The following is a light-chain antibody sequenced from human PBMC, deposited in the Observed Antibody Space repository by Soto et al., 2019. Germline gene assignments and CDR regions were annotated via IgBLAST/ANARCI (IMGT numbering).Light chain of an antibody. Sequence: EIVMTQSPATLSVSPGASATLSCRASQSVSTNLAWYQQKPGQVPRVLIYGASTRATEIPARFSGSGSGTEFTLTISRLEPEDFAVYYCQQYGSSPWTFGQGTKVEIK. CDR1: QSVSTN. CDR2: GAS. V-gene: IGKV3D-15*02. J-gene: IGKJ1*01. CDR3: QQYGSSPWT.